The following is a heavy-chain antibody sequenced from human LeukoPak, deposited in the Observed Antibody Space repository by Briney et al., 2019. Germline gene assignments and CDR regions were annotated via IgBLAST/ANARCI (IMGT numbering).Heavy chain of an antibody. J-gene: IGHJ3*02. V-gene: IGHV3-73*01. CDR2: VRVRADNYAT. CDR3: TKHEGLTNAFDI. D-gene: IGHD1-1*01. Sequence: GGSLKLSCEAAGFTFSGSAVHWVRRASGKGLDWVGRVRVRADNYATTLAASVQGRFTISRDDSKNTAYLQMNSLKTEDTAVYYCTKHEGLTNAFDIWGQGTMVTVSS. CDR1: GFTFSGSA.